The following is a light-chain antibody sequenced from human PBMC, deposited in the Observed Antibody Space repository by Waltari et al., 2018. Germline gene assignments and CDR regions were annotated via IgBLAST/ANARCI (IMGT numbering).Light chain of an antibody. Sequence: QSALTQPASVSGSPGQSIAISCTGTTNDVGRYDYVSWYQQHPGKAPKLMIYDVNRRPAGVPDRFFGSKSGNTASLTISGLQAEDEADYYCSSYTSSNSVLFGGGTHLTVL. J-gene: IGLJ2*01. CDR2: DVN. CDR1: TNDVGRYDY. CDR3: SSYTSSNSVL. V-gene: IGLV2-14*03.